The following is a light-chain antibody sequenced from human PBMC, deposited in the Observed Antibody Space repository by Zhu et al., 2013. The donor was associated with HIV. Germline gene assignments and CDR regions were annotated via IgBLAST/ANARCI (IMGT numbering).Light chain of an antibody. J-gene: IGLJ3*02. V-gene: IGLV7-46*01. CDR1: TGSVTSARY. CDR3: LLSYNGARV. Sequence: QAVVTQEPSLTVSPGGTVTLTCASSTGSVTSARYPYWIQQKPGQAPMTLIYDTNKKPSWTPARFSGSLLGGKAALTLSGAQAEDEADYYCLLSYNGARVFGGGTKLTVL. CDR2: DTN.